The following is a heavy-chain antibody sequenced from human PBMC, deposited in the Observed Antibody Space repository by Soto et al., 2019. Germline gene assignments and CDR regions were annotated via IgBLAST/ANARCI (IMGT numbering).Heavy chain of an antibody. Sequence: QVQLQQWGAGLLKPSETLSLTCAVYGGSFSGYYWSWIRQPPGKGLEWIGEINHSGSTNYNPSLKSRVTLSVDTSKNQFSLKLSSVTAADTAVYYCAREGSGSYYTDYWGQGTLVTVSS. J-gene: IGHJ4*02. V-gene: IGHV4-34*01. CDR2: INHSGST. CDR1: GGSFSGYY. CDR3: AREGSGSYYTDY. D-gene: IGHD3-10*01.